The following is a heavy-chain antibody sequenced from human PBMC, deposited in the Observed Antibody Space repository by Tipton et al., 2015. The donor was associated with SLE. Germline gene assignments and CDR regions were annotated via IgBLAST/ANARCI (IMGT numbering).Heavy chain of an antibody. CDR3: ARAGIPPYYYYYMDV. J-gene: IGHJ6*03. CDR1: GFTFSDYY. D-gene: IGHD6-13*01. Sequence: EASGFTFSDYYMSWIRQAPGKGLEWVSYISSSGSTIYYADSVKGRFTISRDNAKNSLYLQMNSLRAEDTAVYYCARAGIPPYYYYYMDVGGKGTTVTVSS. V-gene: IGHV3-11*01. CDR2: ISSSGSTI.